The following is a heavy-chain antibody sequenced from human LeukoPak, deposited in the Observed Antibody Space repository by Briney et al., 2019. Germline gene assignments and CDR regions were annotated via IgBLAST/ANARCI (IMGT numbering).Heavy chain of an antibody. CDR1: GCTFSSYA. D-gene: IGHD3-22*01. Sequence: GRSLRLSCAASGCTFSSYAMSWVRQAPGTGLEWVSAISGSGGSTYYADSVKGRFTISRDNSKNTLCLQMNSLRAEDTAVYYCAKDRARITMVVVVTNFDYWGQGTLVSVSS. CDR3: AKDRARITMVVVVTNFDY. V-gene: IGHV3-23*01. CDR2: ISGSGGST. J-gene: IGHJ4*02.